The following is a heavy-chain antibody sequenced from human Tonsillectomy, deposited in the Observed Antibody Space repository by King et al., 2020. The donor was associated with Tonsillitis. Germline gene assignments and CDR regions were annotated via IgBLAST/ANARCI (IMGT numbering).Heavy chain of an antibody. CDR1: GFTVSSDY. CDR2: IYSGDST. V-gene: IGHV3-53*01. Sequence: VQLVESGGGLIQPGGSLRLSCAASGFTVSSDYMSWVRQAPGKGLEGVSVIYSGDSTYYADSVKGRFTISRDISKNTLYLQMNSLRAEDTAVYYCASQQFAGFVYWGQGTLVTVSS. CDR3: ASQQFAGFVY. J-gene: IGHJ4*02. D-gene: IGHD6-6*01.